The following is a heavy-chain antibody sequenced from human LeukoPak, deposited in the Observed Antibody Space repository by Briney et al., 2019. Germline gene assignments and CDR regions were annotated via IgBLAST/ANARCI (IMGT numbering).Heavy chain of an antibody. V-gene: IGHV3-30*02. J-gene: IGHJ4*02. CDR1: GFTSNTYG. CDR2: IRHDGSNK. CDR3: TKDHGSSWSNCFDY. D-gene: IGHD6-13*01. Sequence: GGSLRLSCAASGFTSNTYGMHSVRQVPGKGLEWVAFIRHDGSNKYYADSVKGRFTVSRDNSKNTLYLQMNSLRAEDTAVFYCTKDHGSSWSNCFDYWGQGTLVTVSS.